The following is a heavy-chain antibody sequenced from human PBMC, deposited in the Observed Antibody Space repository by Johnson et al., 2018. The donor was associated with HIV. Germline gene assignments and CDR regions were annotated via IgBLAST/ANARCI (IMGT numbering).Heavy chain of an antibody. CDR3: ARGGQLTSGHSTGDGGAFDI. D-gene: IGHD7-27*01. Sequence: QVQLVESGGGVVQPGRSLRLSCAASGFTFSSYAMHWVRQAPGKGLEWVAIISYDGSTKYYADSVKGRFIVSRDNARKTLYLHMNRLRDGDTAVYYCARGGQLTSGHSTGDGGAFDIWGQGTMVTVSS. J-gene: IGHJ3*02. CDR2: ISYDGSTK. CDR1: GFTFSSYA. V-gene: IGHV3-30-3*01.